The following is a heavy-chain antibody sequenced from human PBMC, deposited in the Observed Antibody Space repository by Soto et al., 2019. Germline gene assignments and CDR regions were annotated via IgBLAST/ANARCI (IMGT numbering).Heavy chain of an antibody. CDR2: ISSSSSYI. CDR1: GFTFSSYS. D-gene: IGHD3-22*01. J-gene: IGHJ3*02. V-gene: IGHV3-21*01. Sequence: EVQLVESGGGLVKPGGSLRLSCAASGFTFSSYSMNWVRQAPGKGLEWVSSISSSSSYIYYADSVKGRFTISRDNAETASHMLMNSLRHDDTAVYYCTSDLTMIRAFDIWGQGTMVTVSS. CDR3: TSDLTMIRAFDI.